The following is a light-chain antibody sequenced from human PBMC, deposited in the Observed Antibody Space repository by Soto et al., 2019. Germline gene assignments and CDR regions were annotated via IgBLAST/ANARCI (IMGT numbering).Light chain of an antibody. CDR3: GTWDSSLSVGV. CDR1: GSNIDNNY. CDR2: DNH. J-gene: IGLJ3*02. Sequence: QSVLTQPPSVSAAPGQKVTISCSGSGSNIDNNYVSWYQQLPGTAPKLLIYDNHKRPSGIPDRFSASKSGTSATLGITGLQTGDEADYYCGTWDSSLSVGVFGGGTKLTVL. V-gene: IGLV1-51*01.